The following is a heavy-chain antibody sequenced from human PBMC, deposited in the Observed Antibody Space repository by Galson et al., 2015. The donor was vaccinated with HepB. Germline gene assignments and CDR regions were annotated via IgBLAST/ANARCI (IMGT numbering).Heavy chain of an antibody. CDR3: VKDKGLNGYTLDY. J-gene: IGHJ4*02. D-gene: IGHD5-24*01. CDR2: INYSGRTT. Sequence: SLRLSCAASGFTFDDYTMHWVRQTPGKGLEWVSLINYSGRTTYYTDSVRGRFTISRDNRKNSLYLQMNSLRTEDTALYYCVKDKGLNGYTLDYWGQGTLVTVSS. V-gene: IGHV3-43*01. CDR1: GFTFDDYT.